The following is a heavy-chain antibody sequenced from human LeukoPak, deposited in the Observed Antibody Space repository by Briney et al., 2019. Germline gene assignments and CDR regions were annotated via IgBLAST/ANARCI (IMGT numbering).Heavy chain of an antibody. V-gene: IGHV4-59*01. Sequence: SETLSLTCTVSGSSFSGYLWTWIRQPPGKGLEWIGFIPYSGSTSYNPSLKSRVTISLDMSKNQFSLKLTSMTAADTAVYYCARNYPAGNYGNFDYWGQGTLVTVSP. J-gene: IGHJ4*02. D-gene: IGHD3-10*01. CDR3: ARNYPAGNYGNFDY. CDR1: GSSFSGYL. CDR2: IPYSGST.